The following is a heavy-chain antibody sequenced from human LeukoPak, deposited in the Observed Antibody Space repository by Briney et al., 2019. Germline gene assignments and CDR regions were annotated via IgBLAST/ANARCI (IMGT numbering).Heavy chain of an antibody. CDR2: ISGDDIT. J-gene: IGHJ6*02. CDR3: ARHAYHYYYGVDV. Sequence: GGSLRLSCAASGFPVSTNYMSWVRQAPGKGLEWVSVISGDDITYYADSVKGRFTISRDNSKNTLYLQMHSLRPEDTAVYYCARHAYHYYYGVDVWGQGTTVTVSS. V-gene: IGHV3-66*04. CDR1: GFPVSTNY.